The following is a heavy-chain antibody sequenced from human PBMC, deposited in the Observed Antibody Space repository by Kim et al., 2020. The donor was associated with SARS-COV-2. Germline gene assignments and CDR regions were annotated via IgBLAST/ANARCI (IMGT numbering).Heavy chain of an antibody. D-gene: IGHD6-13*01. CDR1: GGSISSYY. CDR2: IYYSGST. Sequence: SETLSLTCTVSGGSISSYYWSWIRQPPGKGLEWIGYIYYSGSTNYNPSLKSRVTISVDTSKNQFSLKLSSVTAADTAVYYCASLQSAGNTGNNWFDPWGQGTLVTVSS. V-gene: IGHV4-59*13. J-gene: IGHJ5*02. CDR3: ASLQSAGNTGNNWFDP.